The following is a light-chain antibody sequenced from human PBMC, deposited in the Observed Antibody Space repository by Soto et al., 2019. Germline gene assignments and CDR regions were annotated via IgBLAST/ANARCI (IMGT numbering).Light chain of an antibody. Sequence: DIVMTQSPDSLAVSLGEMATINCKSSQSVFYSSNKRHSLAWYQQKPGQPPKLLIYWASTRDSGVPDRFSGSGSGTDFTLTISSLQAEDVAVYYGQQYCTNHPSLTFGGGTKVAIK. CDR1: QSVFYSSNKRHS. J-gene: IGKJ4*01. CDR2: WAS. V-gene: IGKV4-1*01. CDR3: QQYCTNHPSLT.